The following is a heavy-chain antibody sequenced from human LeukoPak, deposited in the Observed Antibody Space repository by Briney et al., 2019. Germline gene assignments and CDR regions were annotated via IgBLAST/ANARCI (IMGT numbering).Heavy chain of an antibody. CDR1: GFTFRSYA. Sequence: RGSLRLSCAASGFTFRSYAMSWVRQAPGKGLEWVSAIGGSGTSTYYADSVKGRFTISRDNSKNTLYLQMNSLRAEDTAVYYCEGTYYYDSSDDYWGQGTLVTVSS. V-gene: IGHV3-23*01. CDR2: IGGSGTST. J-gene: IGHJ4*02. CDR3: EGTYYYDSSDDY. D-gene: IGHD3-22*01.